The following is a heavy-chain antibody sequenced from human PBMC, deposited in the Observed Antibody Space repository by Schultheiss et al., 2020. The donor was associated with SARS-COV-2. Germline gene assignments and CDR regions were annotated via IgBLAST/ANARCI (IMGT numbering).Heavy chain of an antibody. J-gene: IGHJ3*02. CDR3: ARGGVWNTYAHDAFDI. CDR2: ISWNSGSI. D-gene: IGHD1/OR15-1a*01. CDR1: GFTFDDYA. V-gene: IGHV3-9*01. Sequence: GGSLRLSCAASGFTFDDYAMHWVRQAPGKGLEWVSGISWNSGSIGYADSVKGRFTISRDNAKNSLYLQMNSLRAEDTALYYCARGGVWNTYAHDAFDIWGQGTMVTVSS.